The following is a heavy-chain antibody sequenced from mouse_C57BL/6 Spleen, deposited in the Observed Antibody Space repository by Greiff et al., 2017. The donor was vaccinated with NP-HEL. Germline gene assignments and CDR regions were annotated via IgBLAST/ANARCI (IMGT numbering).Heavy chain of an antibody. D-gene: IGHD3-2*02. Sequence: QVQLQQPGVELVKPGASVKMSCKASGYTFTSYWITWVKQRPGQGLEWIGDIYPGSGSTNYNEKFKSKATLTVDTSSSTAYMQLSSLTSEDSAVYYCARLRQLRLQPFSYAMDYWGQGTSVTVSS. CDR1: GYTFTSYW. CDR3: ARLRQLRLQPFSYAMDY. CDR2: IYPGSGST. J-gene: IGHJ4*01. V-gene: IGHV1-55*01.